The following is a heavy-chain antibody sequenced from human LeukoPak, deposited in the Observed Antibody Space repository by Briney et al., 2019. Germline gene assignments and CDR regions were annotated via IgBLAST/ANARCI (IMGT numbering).Heavy chain of an antibody. Sequence: PSETLSLTCTVSGGSISSYYWSWIRQPPGKGLEWIGYIYYSGSTNYNPSLKSRVTISVDTSKNQFSLKLSSVTAADTAVYYCARGSSSWYRYWGQGTLVTVSS. CDR3: ARGSSSWYRY. CDR1: GGSISSYY. V-gene: IGHV4-59*01. J-gene: IGHJ4*02. D-gene: IGHD6-13*01. CDR2: IYYSGST.